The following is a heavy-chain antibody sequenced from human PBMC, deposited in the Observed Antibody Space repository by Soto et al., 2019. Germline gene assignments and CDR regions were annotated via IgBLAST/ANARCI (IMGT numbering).Heavy chain of an antibody. J-gene: IGHJ4*02. CDR3: ARVGSSGWSPDY. CDR1: GGSISGHY. CDR2: IFYSGSTTY. V-gene: IGHV4-59*11. Sequence: SETLSLTCTVSGGSISGHYWIWIRQPPGEGMEWIGYIFYSGSTTYNNNPSLKSRVTMSVDTSKNQFSLRLSSVTAADTAAYYCARVGSSGWSPDYWGQGTLVTVSS. D-gene: IGHD6-19*01.